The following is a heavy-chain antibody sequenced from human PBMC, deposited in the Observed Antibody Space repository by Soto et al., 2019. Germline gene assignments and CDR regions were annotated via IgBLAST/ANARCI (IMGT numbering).Heavy chain of an antibody. J-gene: IGHJ3*02. CDR2: ISSSGSTI. CDR1: GFTFSDYY. Sequence: GGSLRLSCAASGFTFSDYYMSWIRQAPGKGLEWVSYISSSGSTIYYADSVKGRFTISRDNAKNSLYLQMNSLRAEDTAVYYCARFISFNWNYAVAFVIWCQGIMVTGS. V-gene: IGHV3-11*01. D-gene: IGHD1-7*01. CDR3: ARFISFNWNYAVAFVI.